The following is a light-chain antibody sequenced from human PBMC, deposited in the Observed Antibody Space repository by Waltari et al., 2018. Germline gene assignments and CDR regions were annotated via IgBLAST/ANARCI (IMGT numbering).Light chain of an antibody. J-gene: IGLJ2*01. CDR3: QAWDTHTPVL. CDR1: KLGDKF. Sequence: SYDLTQPPSVSVSPGQAASITCSGDKLGDKFGSLYQQRPGQSPVLVIYHDAKRPSGIPDRFSGSNSGNTATLTIRGTQAVDEADYYCQAWDTHTPVLFGGGTKLTVL. CDR2: HDA. V-gene: IGLV3-1*01.